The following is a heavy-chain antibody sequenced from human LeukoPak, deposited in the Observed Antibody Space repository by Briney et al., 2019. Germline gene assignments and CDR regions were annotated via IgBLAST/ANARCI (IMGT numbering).Heavy chain of an antibody. J-gene: IGHJ4*02. CDR2: IYPGDSDT. V-gene: IGHV5-51*01. CDR3: ARRNHYLDTSGSPIDF. CDR1: GYYFTNYW. Sequence: GESLKISCKGSGYYFTNYWIGWVRQMPGKGLEWMGIIYPGDSDTRYSPSFQGQVTISADKSISTAYLQWSSLKASDTAMYYCARRNHYLDTSGSPIDFWGQGTLLTVSS. D-gene: IGHD3-22*01.